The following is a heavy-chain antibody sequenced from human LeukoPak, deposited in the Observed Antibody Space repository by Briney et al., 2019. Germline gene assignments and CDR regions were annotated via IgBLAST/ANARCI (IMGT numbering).Heavy chain of an antibody. D-gene: IGHD2-15*01. CDR1: GGSISSGGYS. V-gene: IGHV4-30-2*01. CDR2: IYHSGST. CDR3: ARTLGYCSGGSCYSWFDY. J-gene: IGHJ4*02. Sequence: SQTLSLTCAVSGGSISSGGYSWSWIRQPPGTGLEWIGYIYHSGSTYYNPSLKSRVTISVDRSKNQFSLKLSSVTAADTAVYYCARTLGYCSGGSCYSWFDYWGQGTLVIVSS.